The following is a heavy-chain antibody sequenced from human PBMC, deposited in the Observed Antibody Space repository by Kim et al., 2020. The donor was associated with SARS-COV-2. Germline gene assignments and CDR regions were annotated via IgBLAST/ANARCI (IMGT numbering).Heavy chain of an antibody. V-gene: IGHV3-23*01. D-gene: IGHD3-3*01. CDR3: AKGWITIFGVVQMEDV. J-gene: IGHJ6*02. Sequence: SVKGRFTISRDNSKNTLYLQMNSLRAEDTAVYYCAKGWITIFGVVQMEDVWGQGTTVTVSS.